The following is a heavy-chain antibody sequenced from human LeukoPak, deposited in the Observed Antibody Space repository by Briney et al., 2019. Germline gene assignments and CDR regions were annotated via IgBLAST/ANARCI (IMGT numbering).Heavy chain of an antibody. Sequence: GGSLRLSCAASGFTFSEAWMHWVRQAPGKGLVWVSRINNDGSTPRYADSVKGRFTISRDNAKNTLYLQMNSLRAEDTAVYYCARVSGPGMNEYFHLWGQGTLVTVSS. J-gene: IGHJ1*01. CDR3: ARVSGPGMNEYFHL. D-gene: IGHD3-10*01. CDR1: GFTFSEAW. CDR2: INNDGSTP. V-gene: IGHV3-74*01.